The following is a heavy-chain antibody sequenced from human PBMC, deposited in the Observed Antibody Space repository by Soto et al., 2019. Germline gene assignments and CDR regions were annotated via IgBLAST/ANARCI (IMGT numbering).Heavy chain of an antibody. CDR2: ISLYSDGT. J-gene: IGHJ5*02. CDR3: ARVVPGAEAWFGP. CDR1: GYTFSNYG. Sequence: QVQLVQSGGEVKRPGASVKVSCKTSGYTFSNYGITWVRQAPGQPLEWLGWISLYSDGTNYAQKFKGRVSMTTDTSTTTAYMELRSLRSDDTAVYYCARVVPGAEAWFGPWGQVILVTVSS. D-gene: IGHD2-2*01. V-gene: IGHV1-18*01.